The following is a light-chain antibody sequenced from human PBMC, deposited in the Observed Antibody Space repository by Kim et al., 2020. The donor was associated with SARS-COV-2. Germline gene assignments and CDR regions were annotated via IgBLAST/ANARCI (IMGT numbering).Light chain of an antibody. CDR1: TGAVTSGYY. CDR3: LLYYGGVWV. J-gene: IGLJ3*02. V-gene: IGLV7-43*01. CDR2: TAS. Sequence: QTVVTQDPSLTVSPGGTVTLTCASNTGAVTSGYYPNWFQLKPGQAPRSMIHTASGRHSWTPARFSGSLLGGKAALTLSGVQPEDEAEYYCLLYYGGVWVFGGGTQLTVL.